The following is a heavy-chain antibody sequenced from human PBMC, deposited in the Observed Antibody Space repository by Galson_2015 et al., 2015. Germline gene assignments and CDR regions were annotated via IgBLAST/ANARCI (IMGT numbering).Heavy chain of an antibody. V-gene: IGHV4-59*01. D-gene: IGHD3-10*01. CDR3: AREIMYSGSYYSTYDAFDI. Sequence: GYIYYSGSTNYNPSLKSRVTISVDTSKNQFSLKLSSVTAADTAVYYSAREIMYSGSYYSTYDAFDIWGQGTMVTVSS. CDR2: IYYSGST. J-gene: IGHJ3*02.